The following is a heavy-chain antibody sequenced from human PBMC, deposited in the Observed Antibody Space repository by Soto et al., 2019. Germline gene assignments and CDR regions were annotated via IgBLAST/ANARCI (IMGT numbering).Heavy chain of an antibody. CDR2: ISGAGDTT. V-gene: IGHV3-23*01. J-gene: IGHJ4*02. CDR3: AKGRGGSGSLTPRVDF. CDR1: GFTFNNYA. Sequence: EVQLLESGGGLVQPGGSLRLSCAASGFTFNNYAMTWVRQAPGKGLEWVSAISGAGDTTSYADSVKGRFTVSRDGSKKTLYLQMSSLRAEDTALYYCAKGRGGSGSLTPRVDFWGQGTLVTVSS. D-gene: IGHD3-10*01.